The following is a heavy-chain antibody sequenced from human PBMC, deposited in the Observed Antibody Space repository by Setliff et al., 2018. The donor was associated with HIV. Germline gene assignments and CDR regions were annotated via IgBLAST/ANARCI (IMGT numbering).Heavy chain of an antibody. CDR3: ARSLVPSGYYYGRHAFDI. D-gene: IGHD3-22*01. CDR1: GGSISSSPYY. J-gene: IGHJ3*02. CDR2: IHYSGNT. Sequence: PSETLSLTCTVSGGSISSSPYYWGWIRQPPGKGPEWIGSIHYSGNTNYNPSFKSRVTISVDTSKNQFSLRVNAVTAADTAVYYCARSLVPSGYYYGRHAFDIWGQGTKVTVSS. V-gene: IGHV4-39*07.